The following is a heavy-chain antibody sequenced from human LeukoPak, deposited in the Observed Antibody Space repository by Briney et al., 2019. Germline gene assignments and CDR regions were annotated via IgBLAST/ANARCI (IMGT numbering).Heavy chain of an antibody. V-gene: IGHV3-23*01. CDR1: GFTFSTFA. Sequence: PGGSLRLSCAASGFTFSTFAMIWVRQPPGKGLEWVSSIFPSGGEIHYADSVRGRFTISRDNSKSTLSLQMNSLRAEDTAIYYCAKESLRGHSYGFDNWGQGTLVTVSS. J-gene: IGHJ4*02. CDR3: AKESLRGHSYGFDN. CDR2: IFPSGGEI. D-gene: IGHD5-18*01.